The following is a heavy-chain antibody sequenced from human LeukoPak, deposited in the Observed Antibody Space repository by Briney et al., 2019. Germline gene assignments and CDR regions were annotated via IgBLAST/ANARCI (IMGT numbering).Heavy chain of an antibody. V-gene: IGHV4-34*01. J-gene: IGHJ4*02. Sequence: PSETLSLTCAVYGGSFSGYYWSWIRQPPGKXXXXXXXXXXXXXTNYNPSLKSRVTISVDTSKNQFSLKLSSVTAADTAVYYCARSNIMITFGGVIVEDYFDYWGQGTLVTVSS. CDR3: ARSNIMITFGGVIVEDYFDY. CDR1: GGSFSGYY. CDR2: XXXXXXT. D-gene: IGHD3-16*02.